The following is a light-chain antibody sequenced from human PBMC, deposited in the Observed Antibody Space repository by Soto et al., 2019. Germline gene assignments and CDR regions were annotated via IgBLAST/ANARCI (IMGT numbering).Light chain of an antibody. V-gene: IGKV2-24*01. CDR3: MQATQSYT. J-gene: IGKJ2*01. CDR2: KIS. CDR1: QSLEHIDGNTY. Sequence: DIVLTQTRLSSPVTLGQPASISCRSSQSLEHIDGNTYFNWLQQRPGQPPRLLIYKISKRFPGVPDRFSGSGAGTDFTLKISRVEAEDVGVYYCMQATQSYTFGQGTRLEIK.